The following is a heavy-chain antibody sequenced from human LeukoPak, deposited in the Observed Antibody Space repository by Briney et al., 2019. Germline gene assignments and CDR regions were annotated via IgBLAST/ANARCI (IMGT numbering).Heavy chain of an antibody. D-gene: IGHD3-3*01. CDR1: GGSVSSYY. J-gene: IGHJ5*02. Sequence: SETLSLTCTVSGGSVSSYYWNWIRQPPGKGLEWIGYIYSGSTKYNPSLKRRVTISVDTSKNQFSLKLGSVTAADTAVYYCARGRGNTIPWTWGQGTLVTVSS. CDR2: IYSGST. CDR3: ARGRGNTIPWT. V-gene: IGHV4-59*02.